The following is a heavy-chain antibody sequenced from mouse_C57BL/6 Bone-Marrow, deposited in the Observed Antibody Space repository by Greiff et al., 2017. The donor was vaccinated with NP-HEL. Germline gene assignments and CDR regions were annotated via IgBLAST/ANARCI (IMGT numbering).Heavy chain of an antibody. CDR2: ISDGGSYT. J-gene: IGHJ3*01. D-gene: IGHD2-3*01. V-gene: IGHV5-4*01. CDR1: GFTFSSYA. Sequence: DVKLVESGGGLVKPGGSLKLSCAASGFTFSSYAMTWVRQTPEKRLEWVATISDGGSYTYYPDNVKGRFTLSRDNAKNNLYLQMSHLKSEDTAMYYCAREDGPFAYWGQGTLVTVSA. CDR3: AREDGPFAY.